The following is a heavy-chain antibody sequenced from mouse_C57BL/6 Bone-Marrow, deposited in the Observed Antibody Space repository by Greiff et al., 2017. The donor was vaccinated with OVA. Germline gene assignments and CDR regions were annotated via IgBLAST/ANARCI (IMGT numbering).Heavy chain of an antibody. CDR1: GYTFTSYG. V-gene: IGHV1-81*01. D-gene: IGHD6-1*01. CDR3: ATTLYYFDY. CDR2: IYPRRGNT. Sequence: VQLQQSGAELARPGASVKLSCKASGYTFTSYGISWVKQRTGQGLEWIGEIYPRRGNTYYNEKVKGKATLTAAKSSITAYMELRSLTSEDSAVYFCATTLYYFDYWGQGTTLTVSS. J-gene: IGHJ2*01.